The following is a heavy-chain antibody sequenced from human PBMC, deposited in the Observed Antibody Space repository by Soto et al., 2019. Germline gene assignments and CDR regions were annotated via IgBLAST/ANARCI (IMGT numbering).Heavy chain of an antibody. CDR1: GGSVSSGNYY. Sequence: SETLSLTCTVSGGSVSSGNYYWSWIRQPPGKGLEWIGYIYYSGSTNYNPSLKSRVTISVDTSKNQFSLKLSSVTAADTAVYYCARLSGSYYRANYFDYWGQGTLVTVS. CDR2: IYYSGST. D-gene: IGHD3-10*01. CDR3: ARLSGSYYRANYFDY. V-gene: IGHV4-61*01. J-gene: IGHJ4*02.